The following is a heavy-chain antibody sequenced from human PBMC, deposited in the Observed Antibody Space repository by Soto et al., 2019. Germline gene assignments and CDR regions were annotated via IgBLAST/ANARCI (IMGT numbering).Heavy chain of an antibody. CDR2: IWYDGSNK. CDR1: GFTFSSYG. D-gene: IGHD2-21*02. CDR3: ARDAKAYCGGDCFLDY. Sequence: ESGGGVVQPGRSLRLSCAASGFTFSSYGMHWVRQAPGKGLEWVAVIWYDGSNKYYADSVKGRFTISRDNSKNTLYLQMNSLRAEDTAVYYCARDAKAYCGGDCFLDYWGQGTLVTVSS. J-gene: IGHJ4*02. V-gene: IGHV3-33*01.